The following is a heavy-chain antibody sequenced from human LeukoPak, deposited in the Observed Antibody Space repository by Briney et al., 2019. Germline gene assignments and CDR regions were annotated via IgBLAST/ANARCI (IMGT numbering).Heavy chain of an antibody. J-gene: IGHJ4*02. Sequence: SETLSLTCTVSGGSISTNYCNWIRQPPGKGLEWIGYIYYSGSTNYNPSLKSRVTISLDTSKNQFSLKLSSVTAADTAVYYCARGGQRVATISDYWGQGTLVTVSS. CDR2: IYYSGST. D-gene: IGHD5-12*01. V-gene: IGHV4-59*01. CDR3: ARGGQRVATISDY. CDR1: GGSISTNY.